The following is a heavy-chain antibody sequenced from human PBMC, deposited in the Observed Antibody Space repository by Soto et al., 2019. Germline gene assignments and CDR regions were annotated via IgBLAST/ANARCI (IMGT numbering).Heavy chain of an antibody. CDR2: IKSKTDGGTT. D-gene: IGHD1-7*01. V-gene: IGHV3-15*01. CDR1: GFTFSNAW. J-gene: IGHJ6*03. Sequence: GGSLRLSCAASGFTFSNAWMSWVRQAPGKGLEWVGRIKSKTDGGTTDYAAPVKGRFTISRDDSKNTLYLQMNSLKTEDTAVYYCTTPNWNSYYYYYYYMDVWGKGTTVTVSS. CDR3: TTPNWNSYYYYYYYMDV.